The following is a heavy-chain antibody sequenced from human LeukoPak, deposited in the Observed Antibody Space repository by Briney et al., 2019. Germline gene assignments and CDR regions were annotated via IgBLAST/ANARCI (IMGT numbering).Heavy chain of an antibody. V-gene: IGHV3-33*01. J-gene: IGHJ4*02. D-gene: IGHD3-22*01. CDR3: ARSGEYYDSSGKGYQYYFDY. CDR1: GFTFSSYG. Sequence: PGRSLRLSCAASGFTFSSYGMHWVRQAPGKGLEWVAVIWYDGSNKYYADSVKGRFTISRDNSKNTLYLQMNSLRAEDTAVYYCARSGEYYDSSGKGYQYYFDYWGQGTLVTVSS. CDR2: IWYDGSNK.